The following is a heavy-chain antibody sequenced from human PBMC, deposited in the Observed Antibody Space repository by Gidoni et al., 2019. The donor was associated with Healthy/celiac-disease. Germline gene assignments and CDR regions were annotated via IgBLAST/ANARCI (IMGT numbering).Heavy chain of an antibody. J-gene: IGHJ4*02. V-gene: IGHV3-23*01. D-gene: IGHD1-26*01. Sequence: EVQLLESGGGLVQPGGSLRPSCAASGFTFSSYAMSWVRQAPGKGLEWVAAISGSGGSTYYADSVKGRFTISRDNSKNTLYLQMNSLRAEDTAVYYCANRPNSGSYVGDYWGQGTLVTVSS. CDR2: ISGSGGST. CDR3: ANRPNSGSYVGDY. CDR1: GFTFSSYA.